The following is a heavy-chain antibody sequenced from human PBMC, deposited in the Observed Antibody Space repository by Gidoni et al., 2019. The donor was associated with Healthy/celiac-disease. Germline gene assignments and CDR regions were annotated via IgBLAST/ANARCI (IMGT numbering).Heavy chain of an antibody. CDR1: GFTFSNAW. V-gene: IGHV3-15*01. CDR3: PTVGA. CDR2: IKSKTDVVTT. J-gene: IGHJ6*04. Sequence: EVQLVESGGGLVKPGGSLRLSCASSGFTFSNAWMSWVRQAPGKGLKWVGRIKSKTDVVTTDYAAPVKGRFTISRDDSKNTLYLQMNSLKTEDTAVYYCPTVGAWGKGTTVTVSS.